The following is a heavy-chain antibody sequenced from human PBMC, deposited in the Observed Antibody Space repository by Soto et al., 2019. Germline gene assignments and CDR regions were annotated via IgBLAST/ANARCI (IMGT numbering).Heavy chain of an antibody. CDR2: ISGSGGST. V-gene: IGHV3-23*01. CDR1: GFTFSSYA. J-gene: IGHJ4*02. Sequence: EVQLLESGGGLVQPGGSLRLSCAASGFTFSSYAMSWVRQAPGKGLEWVSAISGSGGSTYYAVSVKGRFTISRDNSKNALYLQMNRLRAEDTAVYYCAKAADGYNYVLDYWGQATLVTVSS. CDR3: AKAADGYNYVLDY. D-gene: IGHD5-12*01.